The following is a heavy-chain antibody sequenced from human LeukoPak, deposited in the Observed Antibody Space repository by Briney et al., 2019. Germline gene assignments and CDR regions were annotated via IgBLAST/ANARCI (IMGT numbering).Heavy chain of an antibody. D-gene: IGHD6-19*01. V-gene: IGHV3-9*01. CDR3: ARGGEAVAGIANWFDP. CDR1: GFTFDDYA. J-gene: IGHJ5*02. CDR2: ISWNSGSI. Sequence: SLRLSCAASGFTFDDYAMHWVRQAPGKGLEWVSGISWNSGSIGYADSVKGRFTISRDNAKNSLYLQMNSLRAEDTALYYCARGGEAVAGIANWFDPWGQGTLVTVSS.